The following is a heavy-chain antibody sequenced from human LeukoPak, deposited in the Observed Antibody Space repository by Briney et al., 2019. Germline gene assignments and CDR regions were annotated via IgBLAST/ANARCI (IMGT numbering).Heavy chain of an antibody. CDR1: GGSISSYY. CDR2: IYYLGST. V-gene: IGHV4-59*01. CDR3: ARDRPGSYWYFDL. Sequence: SETLSLTCTVSGGSISSYYWSWIRQPPGKGLEWVGHIYYLGSTNYNPSLKSRVTISIDTSKNYFSLKLNSVIAADAAVYYCARDRPGSYWYFDLWGRGTLVTVSS. D-gene: IGHD3-10*01. J-gene: IGHJ2*01.